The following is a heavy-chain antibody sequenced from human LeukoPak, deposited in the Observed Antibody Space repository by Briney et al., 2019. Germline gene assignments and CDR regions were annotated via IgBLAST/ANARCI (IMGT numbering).Heavy chain of an antibody. Sequence: ASVKVSCKASGYTFTSYGISWVRQAPGQGLEWMGWISAYNGNTNYAQKLQGRVTTTTDTSTSTAYMELRSLRSDDTAVYYCARVMDYYYDSSGYYDPYYYYGMDVWGQGTTVTVSS. D-gene: IGHD3-22*01. J-gene: IGHJ6*02. CDR1: GYTFTSYG. CDR3: ARVMDYYYDSSGYYDPYYYYGMDV. CDR2: ISAYNGNT. V-gene: IGHV1-18*01.